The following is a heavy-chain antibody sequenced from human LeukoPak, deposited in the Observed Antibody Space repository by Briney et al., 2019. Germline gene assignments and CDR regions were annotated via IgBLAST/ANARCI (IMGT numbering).Heavy chain of an antibody. CDR3: ARASREYYDILTGSPFYYGMDV. CDR1: GGSISSGGYY. D-gene: IGHD3-9*01. CDR2: IYYSGST. V-gene: IGHV4-31*03. Sequence: SQTLSLTCTVSGGSISSGGYYWSWIRQHPGKGLEWIGYIYYSGSTYYNPSLKSRVTISVDTSKNQFSLKLSSVTAADTAVYYCARASREYYDILTGSPFYYGMDVWGQGTTVTVSS. J-gene: IGHJ6*02.